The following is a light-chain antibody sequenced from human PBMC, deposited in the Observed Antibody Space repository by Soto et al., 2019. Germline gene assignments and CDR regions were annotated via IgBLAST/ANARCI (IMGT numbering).Light chain of an antibody. V-gene: IGKV4-1*01. Sequence: IVMRQSPDSLAVPLGERATINCKSSQSVFSRANGMNYIAWYQQKPGQPPRLLIYGASTRATGIPARFSGSGSGTEFTLTISSLEPEDFAVYYCQQYDKWFSSTFGQGTRLEIK. CDR2: GAS. CDR1: QSVFSRANGMNY. CDR3: QQYDKWFSST. J-gene: IGKJ5*01.